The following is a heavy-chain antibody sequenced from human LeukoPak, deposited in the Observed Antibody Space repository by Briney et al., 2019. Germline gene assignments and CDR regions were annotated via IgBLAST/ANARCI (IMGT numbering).Heavy chain of an antibody. CDR1: GGSINNYY. CDR2: IYASGRT. V-gene: IGHV4-4*07. Sequence: PSETLSLTCTVSGGSINNYYWSWIRQPAGKGLEWIGRIYASGRTNYNPSLKSRVTMSVDTSKNQFSLKLSSVTAADTAVYYCARDQSSTWYDYWGQGTLVTVSS. CDR3: ARDQSSTWYDY. J-gene: IGHJ4*02. D-gene: IGHD6-13*01.